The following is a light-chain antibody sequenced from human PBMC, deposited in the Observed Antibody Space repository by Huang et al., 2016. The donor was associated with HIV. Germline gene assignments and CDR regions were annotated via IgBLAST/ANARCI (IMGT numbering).Light chain of an antibody. CDR2: WAS. J-gene: IGKJ2*02. CDR1: QSVLYSSNNKNY. Sequence: DIVMTQSPDSLAVSLGERATINCKSSQSVLYSSNNKNYLAWYQQKPGQPPKLLIYWASTRESRVPDRFSGSGSGTDFTLTISSLQAEDLAVYYCQQYYSTPQGTFGQGTKLEIK. CDR3: QQYYSTPQGT. V-gene: IGKV4-1*01.